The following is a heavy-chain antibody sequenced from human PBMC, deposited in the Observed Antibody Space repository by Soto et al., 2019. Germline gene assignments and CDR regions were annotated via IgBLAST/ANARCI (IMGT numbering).Heavy chain of an antibody. Sequence: QVRLVESGGGVVQPGGSLRLSCVASGFTFSDFGMHWVRQGPGKGLEWLAVISEDAETDFHADSVKGRFTVSGDNFKETLYLQMNSLTTDDSGVYFCAKAPFRRPYYFYGMDVWGQGTTVIVSS. D-gene: IGHD3-10*01. V-gene: IGHV3-30*18. J-gene: IGHJ6*02. CDR3: AKAPFRRPYYFYGMDV. CDR2: ISEDAETD. CDR1: GFTFSDFG.